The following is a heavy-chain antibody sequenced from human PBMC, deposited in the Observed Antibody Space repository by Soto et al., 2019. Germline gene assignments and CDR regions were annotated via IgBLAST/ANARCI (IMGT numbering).Heavy chain of an antibody. CDR3: ARRYSRANRCPAIVIGFAY. D-gene: IGHD1-26*01. CDR1: AFTFRSYD. V-gene: IGHV3-13*01. J-gene: IGHJ4*02. Sequence: QSGRSVRLSCAACAFTFRSYDVHWVRKDTGKGRQSVSAIAAGDETYYAGSVKGRFTISRENARNSLFLQMNSLRAGDSAVYYCARRYSRANRCPAIVIGFAYCYQGTLLIV. CDR2: IAAGDET.